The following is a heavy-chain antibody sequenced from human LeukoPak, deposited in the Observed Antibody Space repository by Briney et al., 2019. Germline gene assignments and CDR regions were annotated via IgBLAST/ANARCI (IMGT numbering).Heavy chain of an antibody. CDR1: GGSFSGHY. D-gene: IGHD3-10*01. J-gene: IGHJ4*02. CDR3: ARPRYGSGSLDS. V-gene: IGHV4-34*01. CDR2: INHSGST. Sequence: SESLSLTCAVYGGSFSGHYWRWIRQPPGKGLEWIGEINHSGSTTYNTSLNTRVTISVDTSKNQYSMKLSSVTAADKAVDCCARPRYGSGSLDSWGQGTLVTVSS.